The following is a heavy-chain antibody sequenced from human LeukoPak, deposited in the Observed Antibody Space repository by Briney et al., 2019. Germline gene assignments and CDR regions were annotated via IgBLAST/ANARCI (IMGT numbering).Heavy chain of an antibody. CDR3: AREGGITIFGVVITADYYYYYGMDV. J-gene: IGHJ6*02. Sequence: ASVNVSCKASGYTFTSYYMHWVRQAPGQGLEWMGIINPSGGSTSYAQKFQGRVTMTRDTSTSTVYMELSSLRSEATAVYYCAREGGITIFGVVITADYYYYYGMDVWGQGTTVTVSS. CDR2: INPSGGST. V-gene: IGHV1-46*01. CDR1: GYTFTSYY. D-gene: IGHD3-3*01.